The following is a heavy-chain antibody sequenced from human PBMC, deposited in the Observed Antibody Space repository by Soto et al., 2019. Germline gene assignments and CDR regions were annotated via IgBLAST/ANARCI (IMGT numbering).Heavy chain of an antibody. V-gene: IGHV3-49*03. CDR3: TRDRKDIVVVPAASD. J-gene: IGHJ4*02. CDR2: IRSKAYGGTT. Sequence: GGSLRLSCTASGFTFGDYAMSWFRQAPGKGLEWVGFIRSKAYGGTTEYAASVKGRFTISRDDSKSIAYLQMNSLKTEDTAVYYCTRDRKDIVVVPAASDWGQGTLVTVSS. D-gene: IGHD2-2*01. CDR1: GFTFGDYA.